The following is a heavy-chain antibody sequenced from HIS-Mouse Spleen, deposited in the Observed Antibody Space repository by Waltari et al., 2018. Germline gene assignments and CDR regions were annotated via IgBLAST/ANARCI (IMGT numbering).Heavy chain of an antibody. D-gene: IGHD5-12*01. CDR1: GGSISSSSYY. Sequence: QLQLQESGPGLVKPSETLSLTCTVSGGSISSSSYYWGWIRQPPGKGLEWIGSIYYSGSTYYHPSLKSRVTISVDTSKNQFSLKLSSVTAADTAVYYCASLSKGYSGYDYAAFDIWGQGTMVTVSS. CDR3: ASLSKGYSGYDYAAFDI. J-gene: IGHJ3*02. V-gene: IGHV4-39*07. CDR2: IYYSGST.